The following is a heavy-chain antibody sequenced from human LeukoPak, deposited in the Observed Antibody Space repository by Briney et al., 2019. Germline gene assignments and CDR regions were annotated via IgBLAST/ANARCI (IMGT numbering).Heavy chain of an antibody. J-gene: IGHJ5*02. CDR1: GGSISSSY. Sequence: PSETLSLTCTVSGGSISSSYWSWIRQPPGKGLEWIGYIYYSGSINYNPSLKSRVTISVDTSKNQFSLKLSSVTAADTAVYYCARGSNWFDPWGQGTLVTVSS. CDR3: ARGSNWFDP. V-gene: IGHV4-59*01. CDR2: IYYSGSI.